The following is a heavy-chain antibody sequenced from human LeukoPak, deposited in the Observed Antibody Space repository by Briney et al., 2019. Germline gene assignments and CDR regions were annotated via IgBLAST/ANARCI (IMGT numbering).Heavy chain of an antibody. D-gene: IGHD6-19*01. J-gene: IGHJ4*02. CDR1: GGSISSYY. V-gene: IGHV4-59*01. Sequence: SETLSLTCTVSGGSISSYYWSWIRQPPGKGLEWIGYIYYSGSTNSNPSLKSRVTISVDTSKNQFSLKLSSVTAADTAVYYCARHTVAGTGDFDYWGQGTLVTVSS. CDR3: ARHTVAGTGDFDY. CDR2: IYYSGST.